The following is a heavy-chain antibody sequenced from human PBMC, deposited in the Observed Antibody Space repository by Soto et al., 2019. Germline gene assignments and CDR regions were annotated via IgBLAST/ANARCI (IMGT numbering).Heavy chain of an antibody. CDR1: GASISPFF. J-gene: IGHJ4*02. CDR3: ARGSHYYDSSGYYHY. Sequence: SATLSLTCTVSGASISPFFWSWIRQSPGKELEWIGHIYNSGSTNYNPSLKSRVTISLDTSKNQFSLKLSSVTAADTAVYYCARGSHYYDSSGYYHYLGQGTLVTVSS. CDR2: IYNSGST. D-gene: IGHD3-22*01. V-gene: IGHV4-59*08.